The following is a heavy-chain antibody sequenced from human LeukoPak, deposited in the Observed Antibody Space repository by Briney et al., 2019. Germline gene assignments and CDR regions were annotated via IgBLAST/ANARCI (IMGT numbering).Heavy chain of an antibody. D-gene: IGHD5-18*01. CDR1: GFTVSSIY. V-gene: IGHV3-66*01. J-gene: IGHJ4*02. Sequence: GGSLRLSCAASGFTVSSIYMSWVRQAPGKGLEWVSVIYSGGSTYYADSVKGRFTISRDNSKNTLYLQMNSLRAEDTAVYCCARAGTQLWSTYDYWGQGTLVTVSS. CDR2: IYSGGST. CDR3: ARAGTQLWSTYDY.